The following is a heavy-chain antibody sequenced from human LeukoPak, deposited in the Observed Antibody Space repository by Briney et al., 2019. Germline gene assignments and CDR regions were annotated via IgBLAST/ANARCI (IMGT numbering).Heavy chain of an antibody. V-gene: IGHV3-48*03. J-gene: IGHJ4*02. D-gene: IGHD4/OR15-4a*01. CDR1: GFTFSSYE. Sequence: GGSLRLSCAASGFTFSSYEMNWVRQAPGKGLEWVSYISSSGSTIYYADSVKGRFTISRDNAKNSLYLQMNSLRAEDTAVYYCARSGYGGYIGDFDYWGQGTLVTVSS. CDR3: ARSGYGGYIGDFDY. CDR2: ISSSGSTI.